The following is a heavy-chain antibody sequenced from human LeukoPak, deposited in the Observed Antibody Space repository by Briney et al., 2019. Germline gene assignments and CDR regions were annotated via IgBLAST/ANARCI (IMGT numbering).Heavy chain of an antibody. CDR3: ARVRRGYSYGYGWDFDY. J-gene: IGHJ4*02. V-gene: IGHV4-39*07. D-gene: IGHD5-18*01. CDR1: GGSISSSNYY. CDR2: IYYSGST. Sequence: KPSETLSLTCTVSGGSISSSNYYWGWIRQPPGKGLEWIGSIYYSGSTYYNPSLKSRVTISVDTSKNQFSLKLSSVTAADTAVYYCARVRRGYSYGYGWDFDYWGQGTLVTVSS.